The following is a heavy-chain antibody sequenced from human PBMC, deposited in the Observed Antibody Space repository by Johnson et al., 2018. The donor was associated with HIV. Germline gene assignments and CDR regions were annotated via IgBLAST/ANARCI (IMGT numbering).Heavy chain of an antibody. J-gene: IGHJ3*02. CDR2: ISYDGSNK. Sequence: QVQLVESGGGVVQPGRSLRLSCATSGFAFSSYAVHWVRQAPGKGLEWVAVISYDGSNKYFADSVKGRFTISRDNLNNTLYLQMNSLRTEDTAVYYCARGRTQFLEGGAFDSWGQGTMVIVSS. CDR3: ARGRTQFLEGGAFDS. CDR1: GFAFSSYA. V-gene: IGHV3-30-3*01. D-gene: IGHD3-3*01.